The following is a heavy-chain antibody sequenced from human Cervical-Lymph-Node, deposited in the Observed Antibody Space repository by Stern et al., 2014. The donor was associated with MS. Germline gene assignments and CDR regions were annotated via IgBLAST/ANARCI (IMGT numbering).Heavy chain of an antibody. V-gene: IGHV2-70*01. D-gene: IGHD7-27*01. CDR1: GFSLTTTGMC. Sequence: QVTLRASGPALVKPTQTLTLTCTFSGFSLTTTGMCVTWLRQPPGKGLEWLALIDWDGDKYYSTSLRTRLTISQDTSKSQVVLTMTNMDPVDTATYFCARTPGQTNTWGLDYWGQGALVTVSS. CDR3: ARTPGQTNTWGLDY. J-gene: IGHJ4*02. CDR2: IDWDGDK.